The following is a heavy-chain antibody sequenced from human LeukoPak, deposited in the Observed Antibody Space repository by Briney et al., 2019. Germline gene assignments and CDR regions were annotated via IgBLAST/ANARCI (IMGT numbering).Heavy chain of an antibody. CDR3: ARAGDVRYFDY. J-gene: IGHJ4*02. V-gene: IGHV4-4*09. Sequence: SETLSLTCTVSGGSISSYYWSWIRQPPGKGLEWIGYIYTSGSTNYNPSLKSRVTISVDTSKNQFSLKLSSVTAADTAVYYCARAGDVRYFDYWGQGTLVTVSS. CDR1: GGSISSYY. D-gene: IGHD5-24*01. CDR2: IYTSGST.